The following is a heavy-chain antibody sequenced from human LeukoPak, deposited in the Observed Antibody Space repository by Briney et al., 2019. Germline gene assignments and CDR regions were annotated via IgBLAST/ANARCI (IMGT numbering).Heavy chain of an antibody. CDR3: ARDHSGYDPYFDY. CDR2: IYYSGST. J-gene: IGHJ4*02. CDR1: GGSISSYH. V-gene: IGHV4-59*01. D-gene: IGHD5-12*01. Sequence: PSETLSLTCTVSGGSISSYHWSWIRQPPGKGLEWIGYIYYSGSTNYNPSLKSRVTISVDTSKNQFSLKLSSVTAADTAVYYCARDHSGYDPYFDYWGQGTLVTVSS.